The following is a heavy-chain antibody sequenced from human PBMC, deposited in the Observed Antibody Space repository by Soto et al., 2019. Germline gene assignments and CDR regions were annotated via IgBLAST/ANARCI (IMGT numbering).Heavy chain of an antibody. J-gene: IGHJ4*02. CDR2: ISYDGRNE. CDR1: GFSFSSYA. Sequence: QVKLVESGGGVVQPGRSLRLSCAASGFSFSSYAMHWVRQAPGKGLEWLSFISYDGRNEYYADSVKGRFTVSRDSSENTLYLQINTLKPEDTAVYYCARDGCPNGVCFNDYWGQGTLVTVS. CDR3: ARDGCPNGVCFNDY. D-gene: IGHD2-8*01. V-gene: IGHV3-30*04.